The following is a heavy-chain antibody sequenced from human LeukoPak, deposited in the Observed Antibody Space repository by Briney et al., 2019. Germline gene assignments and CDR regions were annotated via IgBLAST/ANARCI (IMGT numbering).Heavy chain of an antibody. CDR2: IQSGGSA. CDR1: GFSVSNTY. D-gene: IGHD6-13*01. V-gene: IGHV3-66*01. Sequence: GGSLRLSCAASGFSVSNTYMSWVRQAPGKGLGWVSVIQSGGSAHYADSVKDRFTISRDNSKNTVYLRMNILRPEDTAVYYCARGGQQLRWGQGTLVTV. J-gene: IGHJ4*02. CDR3: ARGGQQLR.